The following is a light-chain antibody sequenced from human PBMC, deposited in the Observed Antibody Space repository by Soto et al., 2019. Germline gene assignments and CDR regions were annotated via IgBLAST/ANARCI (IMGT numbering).Light chain of an antibody. Sequence: QSALTQPSSVSGSPGQSVTISCTGTSSDVGGYNYVSWYQQHPGKAPKLMIYDVTKRPSGVPDRFSGSKSGNTASLTISGLQAEDEADYFCCSYAASAIFGGGTQLTVL. CDR1: SSDVGGYNY. J-gene: IGLJ2*01. CDR3: CSYAASAI. V-gene: IGLV2-11*01. CDR2: DVT.